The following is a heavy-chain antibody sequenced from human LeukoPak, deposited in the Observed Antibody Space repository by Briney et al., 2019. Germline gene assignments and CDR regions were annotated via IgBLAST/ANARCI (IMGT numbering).Heavy chain of an antibody. V-gene: IGHV4-59*02. CDR3: GRVSAAAVEP. J-gene: IGHJ6*03. Sequence: PSETLSLTCTVSGYSVTTYSWSWIRQPPGKGLEFIGYISYTRNTNYNPSLKSRLSISLDTSKNQFSLRLNSVTAADTAVYYCGRVSAAAVEPWGKGTTVTISS. CDR2: ISYTRNT. D-gene: IGHD6-13*01. CDR1: GYSVTTYS.